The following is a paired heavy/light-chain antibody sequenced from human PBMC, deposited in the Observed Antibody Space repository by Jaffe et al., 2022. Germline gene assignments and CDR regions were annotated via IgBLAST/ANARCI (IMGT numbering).Heavy chain of an antibody. CDR2: IRYDRSNL. V-gene: IGHV3-30*02. Sequence: QVQLVESGGGVVQPGGSLTLSCATSGFTFSNYGMHWVRQAPGKGLEWVAFIRYDRSNLYYADSVKGRFTISRDNSKNTLYLQMNSLRPEDTAVFYCAKDHLRNGFGEIDYWGQGTLVTVSS. J-gene: IGHJ4*02. CDR1: GFTFSNYG. D-gene: IGHD3-10*01. CDR3: AKDHLRNGFGEIDY.
Light chain of an antibody. CDR2: DAS. V-gene: IGKV1-6*01. CDR3: LQDYIYPYT. CDR1: QDIGND. J-gene: IGKJ2*01. Sequence: AIQMTQSPSSLSASVGDSVTITCRASQDIGNDLAWYQQKPGKAPKFLIYDASSLQSGVPSRFSGSGSGTDFTLTISSLQPEDFATYYCLQDYIYPYTFGQGTKLEIK.